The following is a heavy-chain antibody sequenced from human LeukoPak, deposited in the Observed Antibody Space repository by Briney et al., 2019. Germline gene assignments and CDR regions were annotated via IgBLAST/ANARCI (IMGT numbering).Heavy chain of an antibody. D-gene: IGHD6-13*01. V-gene: IGHV3-74*01. CDR3: ASASSHRIAAGGDY. CDR1: GFTFSNYW. Sequence: QPEGSLRLSWAASGFTFSNYWMHWVRQAPGKGLVWVSRMNSDGSSRNYADSVKGRFTISRDNAKNTVYLQMNSLRAEDTAVYYCASASSHRIAAGGDYWGQGILVTVSS. CDR2: MNSDGSSR. J-gene: IGHJ4*02.